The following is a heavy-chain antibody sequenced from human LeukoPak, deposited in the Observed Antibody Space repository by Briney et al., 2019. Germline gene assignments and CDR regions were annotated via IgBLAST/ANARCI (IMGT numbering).Heavy chain of an antibody. J-gene: IGHJ1*01. V-gene: IGHV3-48*04. CDR2: ISTISTIT. Sequence: PGGSLRLSCAASGFTFSSYAMSWVRQAPGKGLEWISYISTISTITYNADSVKGRFTVSRDNAKNSLYLQMDSLRAEDTAVYYCARGSDGRGYPVFQYWGQGALVTVSS. CDR3: ARGSDGRGYPVFQY. D-gene: IGHD3-22*01. CDR1: GFTFSSYA.